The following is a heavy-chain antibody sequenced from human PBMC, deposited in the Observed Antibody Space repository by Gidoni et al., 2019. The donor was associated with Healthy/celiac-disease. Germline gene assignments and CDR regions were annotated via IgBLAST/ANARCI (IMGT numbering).Heavy chain of an antibody. CDR3: AKDIRYYYYGMDV. CDR1: GFTFDDYT. CDR2: ISWDGGST. J-gene: IGHJ6*02. Sequence: EVQLVESGGVVVQPGWSLRLSCAASGFTFDDYTMHWVRQAPGKGLEWVSLISWDGGSTYYADSVKGRFTISRDNSKNSLYLQMNSLRTEDTALYYCAKDIRYYYYGMDVWGQGTTVTVSS. V-gene: IGHV3-43*01.